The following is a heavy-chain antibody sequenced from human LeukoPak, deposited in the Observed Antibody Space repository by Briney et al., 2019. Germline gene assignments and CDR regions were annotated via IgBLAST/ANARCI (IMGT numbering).Heavy chain of an antibody. CDR2: ISSSSTYI. CDR1: GFTFTSYS. J-gene: IGHJ6*02. D-gene: IGHD6-13*01. Sequence: GRSLRLSCAASGFTFTSYSMNWVRQAPGKGLEWVSSISSSSTYIFYADSVRGRFTISRDNAKNSLYLQVNSLRAEDTAVYYCAREDDSSSWPTGGFYYYGMGVWGQGTTVTVSS. V-gene: IGHV3-21*01. CDR3: AREDDSSSWPTGGFYYYGMGV.